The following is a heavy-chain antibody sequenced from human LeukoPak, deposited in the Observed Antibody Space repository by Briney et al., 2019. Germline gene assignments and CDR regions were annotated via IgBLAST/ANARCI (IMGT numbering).Heavy chain of an antibody. V-gene: IGHV4-34*01. J-gene: IGHJ4*02. CDR2: INHSGST. CDR3: ARGSEGGYSSRWYVDFFDY. D-gene: IGHD6-13*01. CDR1: GGSFSGYY. Sequence: PSETLSLTCAVYGGSFSGYYWSWIRQPPGKGLEWIGEINHSGSTNYNPSLKSRVTISVDTSKNQFSLKLSSVTAADTAVYYCARGSEGGYSSRWYVDFFDYWGQGTLVTVSS.